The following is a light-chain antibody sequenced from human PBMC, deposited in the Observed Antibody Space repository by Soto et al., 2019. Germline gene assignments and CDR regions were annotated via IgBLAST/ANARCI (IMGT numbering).Light chain of an antibody. CDR3: QQYYSTPIT. Sequence: IVITQSPDSLPVSLGEMSTINCKSTQSVLYSSNNKNYLAWYQQKPGQPPKLLIYWASTRESGVPDRFSGSGSGTDFTLTISSLQAEDVAVYYCQQYYSTPITFGQGTRLEIK. J-gene: IGKJ5*01. CDR1: QSVLYSSNNKNY. CDR2: WAS. V-gene: IGKV4-1*01.